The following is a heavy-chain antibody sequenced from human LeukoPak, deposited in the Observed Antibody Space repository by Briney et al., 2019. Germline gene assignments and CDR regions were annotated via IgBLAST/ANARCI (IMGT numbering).Heavy chain of an antibody. CDR3: AREDGVVPAATGFDP. V-gene: IGHV1-2*02. D-gene: IGHD2-2*01. CDR2: INPNSGGT. Sequence: ASVKVSCKASGYTFTGYYMHWVRQAPGQGLKWMGWINPNSGGTNYAQKFQGRVTMTRDTSISTAYMELSRLRSDDTAVYYCAREDGVVPAATGFDPWGQGTLVTVSS. CDR1: GYTFTGYY. J-gene: IGHJ5*02.